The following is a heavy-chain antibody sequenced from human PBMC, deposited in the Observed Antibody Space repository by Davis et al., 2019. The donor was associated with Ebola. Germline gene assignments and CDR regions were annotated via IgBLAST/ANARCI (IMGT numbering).Heavy chain of an antibody. J-gene: IGHJ4*02. CDR1: GFTFSSYA. CDR2: ISYDGSNK. D-gene: IGHD3-16*01. Sequence: PGGSLRLSCAASGFTFSSYAMHWVRQAPGKGLEWVAVISYDGSNKYYADSVRGRLTISRDNSENTVYLQVNSLRAEDTAIYYCATRQGLNWGSLEYWGQGTLVTVSS. CDR3: ATRQGLNWGSLEY. V-gene: IGHV3-30-3*01.